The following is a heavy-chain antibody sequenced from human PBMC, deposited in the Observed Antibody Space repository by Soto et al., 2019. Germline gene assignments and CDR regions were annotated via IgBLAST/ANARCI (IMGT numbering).Heavy chain of an antibody. CDR2: IHYSGNT. V-gene: IGHV4-59*08. J-gene: IGHJ4*02. CDR1: GDSIGSYY. CDR3: ARHRTYGDYDY. Sequence: SETLSLTCTFSGDSIGSYYWSLLRQTPGKGLEWIGYIHYSGNTNYNPSLKSRATLFVDTSKNEFSLELTSVTAADTAVYYCARHRTYGDYDYWGQGTLVTVSS. D-gene: IGHD4-17*01.